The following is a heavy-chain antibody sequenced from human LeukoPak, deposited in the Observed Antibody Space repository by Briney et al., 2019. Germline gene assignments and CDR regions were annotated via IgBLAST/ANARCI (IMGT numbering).Heavy chain of an antibody. Sequence: PGGSLRLSCAASGFTFSSYEMNWVRQAPGKGLEWVSYISSSGSTIYYADSVKGRFTISRDNSKNTLYLQMNSLRAEDTAVYYCARVLNVLLWFGELFPDYWGQGTLVTVSS. CDR1: GFTFSSYE. CDR3: ARVLNVLLWFGELFPDY. V-gene: IGHV3-48*03. D-gene: IGHD3-10*01. J-gene: IGHJ4*02. CDR2: ISSSGSTI.